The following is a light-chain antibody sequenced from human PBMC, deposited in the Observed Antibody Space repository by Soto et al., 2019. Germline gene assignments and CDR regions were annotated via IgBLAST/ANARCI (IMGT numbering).Light chain of an antibody. V-gene: IGKV3-15*01. CDR2: GAS. Sequence: EIVMTQSPATLSVSPGERATLSCRASQRVISNLAWYQQKPVQAPRLLIYGASTRATGIPARFSGSGSGTEFTLTISSLQSEDFAVYYCQQYNNWPGTFGPGTKVDIK. CDR1: QRVISN. CDR3: QQYNNWPGT. J-gene: IGKJ3*01.